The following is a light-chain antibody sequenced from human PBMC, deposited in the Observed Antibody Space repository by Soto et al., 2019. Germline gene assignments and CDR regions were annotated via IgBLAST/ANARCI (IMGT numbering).Light chain of an antibody. CDR2: AAS. Sequence: DIQMTQSPSSVSASVGDRFTITWRASQAISSCLTWYQQKPGRAPKLLIYAASSLQSGAPSRFTGSGSGTDFTHTINSLHPDDTATYYCQQARSFPLTFGGGTKVDIK. V-gene: IGKV1-12*01. CDR3: QQARSFPLT. J-gene: IGKJ4*01. CDR1: QAISSC.